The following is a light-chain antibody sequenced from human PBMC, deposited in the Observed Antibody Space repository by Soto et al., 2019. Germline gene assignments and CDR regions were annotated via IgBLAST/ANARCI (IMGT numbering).Light chain of an antibody. CDR3: EQYHNLLLT. J-gene: IGKJ4*01. CDR1: EDISNF. V-gene: IGKV1-33*01. CDR2: DAS. Sequence: DIQMTQSPSSLSASVGDRVTISCQATEDISNFLNWYQQKPGKAPKLLLYDASNLEAGVPSRFSGGGYGTHFSFTISSLQPGDFATYYCEQYHNLLLTFGGETKVDIK.